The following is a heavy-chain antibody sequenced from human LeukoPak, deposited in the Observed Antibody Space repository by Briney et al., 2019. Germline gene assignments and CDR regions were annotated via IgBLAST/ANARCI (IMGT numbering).Heavy chain of an antibody. CDR1: GFTFSSYS. CDR2: ISSSSSYI. V-gene: IGHV3-21*01. D-gene: IGHD4-17*01. CDR3: ARGGMTTVTTGNY. Sequence: PGGSLRLSCAASGFTFSSYSMNWVRQAPGKGLEWVSSISSSSSYIYYADSVKGRFTISGDNAKNSLYLQMNSLRAEDTAVYYCARGGMTTVTTGNYWGQGTLVTVSS. J-gene: IGHJ4*02.